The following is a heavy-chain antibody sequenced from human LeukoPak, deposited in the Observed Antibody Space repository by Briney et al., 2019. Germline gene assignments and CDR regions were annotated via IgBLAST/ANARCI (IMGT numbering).Heavy chain of an antibody. V-gene: IGHV4-59*11. CDR3: ARVGGYSGFY. J-gene: IGHJ4*02. D-gene: IGHD5-12*01. CDR1: GGPISGHF. CDR2: IHDNGRT. Sequence: SETLSLTCTVSGGPISGHFWSWIRQPPGKGLEWIGYIHDNGRTTYNPSLRSRVTISIDTSKSQFSLKLNSLTTTDTAVYYCARVGGYSGFYWGQGTLVTVSS.